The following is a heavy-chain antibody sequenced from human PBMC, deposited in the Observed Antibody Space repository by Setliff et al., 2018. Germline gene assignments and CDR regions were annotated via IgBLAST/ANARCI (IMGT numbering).Heavy chain of an antibody. Sequence: EASVKVSCKASGYTFSDYGISWVRLAPGHGLEWMGWISPYTGRTFYAPQFQDRVIMTTDTSTNTAYLDLRSLRSDDTAVYYCERLVRYCTTTSCQRTSGDDFWGQGTLVTVPQ. CDR3: ERLVRYCTTTSCQRTSGDDF. V-gene: IGHV1-18*01. CDR2: ISPYTGRT. CDR1: GYTFSDYG. D-gene: IGHD2-2*01. J-gene: IGHJ4*02.